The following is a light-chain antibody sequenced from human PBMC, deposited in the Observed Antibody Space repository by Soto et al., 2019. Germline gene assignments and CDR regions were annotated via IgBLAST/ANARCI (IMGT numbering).Light chain of an antibody. CDR3: QQYNNWAQP. CDR2: GAS. Sequence: EIVMTQSPATLSVSPGERATLSCRASQSVSSNLAWYQQKPGQAPRLLIYGASTRATGIPARFSGSGSGTEFTLTICSLQSENFAVYYCQQYNNWAQPFGGGTKVDIK. J-gene: IGKJ4*01. CDR1: QSVSSN. V-gene: IGKV3-15*01.